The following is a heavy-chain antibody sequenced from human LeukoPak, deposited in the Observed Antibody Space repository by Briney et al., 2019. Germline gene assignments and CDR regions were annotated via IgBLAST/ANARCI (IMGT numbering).Heavy chain of an antibody. J-gene: IGHJ4*02. CDR1: GYTFTSYD. CDR2: IIPIFGTP. CDR3: ASLTRDGYNPPGY. Sequence: GASVKVSCKASGYTFTSYDINWVRQAPGQGLEWMGGIIPIFGTPSYAQKFQGRVTITADKSTSTAYMEVSSLRSEDTAVYFCASLTRDGYNPPGYWGQGTLVTVSS. D-gene: IGHD5-24*01. V-gene: IGHV1-69*06.